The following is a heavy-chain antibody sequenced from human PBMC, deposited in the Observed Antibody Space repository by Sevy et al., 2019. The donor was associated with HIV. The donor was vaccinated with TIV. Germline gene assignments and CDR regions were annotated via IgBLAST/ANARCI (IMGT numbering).Heavy chain of an antibody. CDR1: GGSISSGSYY. Sequence: SETLSLTCTVSGGSISSGSYYWSWIRQPAGKGLEWIGRIYTSGSTNYNPSLKSRVTMSVDTSKNQFSLKLSSVTAADTAVYYCASAYYYGSGVDSWGQGTLVTGSS. V-gene: IGHV4-61*02. J-gene: IGHJ4*02. D-gene: IGHD3-10*01. CDR3: ASAYYYGSGVDS. CDR2: IYTSGST.